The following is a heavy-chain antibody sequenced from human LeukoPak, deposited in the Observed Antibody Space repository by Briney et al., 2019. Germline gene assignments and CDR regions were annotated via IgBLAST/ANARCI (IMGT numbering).Heavy chain of an antibody. CDR3: AREVGYCSRTSCLDWFDP. J-gene: IGHJ5*02. CDR1: GYSISSGYY. CDR2: IYQSGST. V-gene: IGHV4-38-2*01. D-gene: IGHD2-2*01. Sequence: PSETLSLTCAVSGYSISSGYYWGWIRQPPGKGLEWIGNIYQSGSTFHNPSLKSRATISLDTSKTQSSLKLRSVTAADTAVYYCAREVGYCSRTSCLDWFDPWGQGTLVTVSS.